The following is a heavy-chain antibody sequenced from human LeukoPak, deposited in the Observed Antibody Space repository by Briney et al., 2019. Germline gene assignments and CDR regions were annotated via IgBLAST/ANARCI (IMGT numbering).Heavy chain of an antibody. J-gene: IGHJ6*03. CDR3: ARGLPYHSYYYYMDV. CDR2: MNPNSGNT. Sequence: ASVKVSCKASGYTFTSYDINWVRQATGQGLEWMGWMNPNSGNTGYAQKFQGRVTMTRNTSISTAYMELSSLRSEDTAVYYCARGLPYHSYYYYMDVWGKGTTVTVSS. D-gene: IGHD1-14*01. V-gene: IGHV1-8*01. CDR1: GYTFTSYD.